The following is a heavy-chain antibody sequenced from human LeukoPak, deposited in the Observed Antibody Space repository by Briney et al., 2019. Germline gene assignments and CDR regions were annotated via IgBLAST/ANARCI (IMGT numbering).Heavy chain of an antibody. J-gene: IGHJ4*02. D-gene: IGHD1-1*01. Sequence: SDTLSLTCNVSGDSISNYSGNWIRRPPGKGLEWLGYIYYRGNTNYNPSLKSRLTVSADTSKSQFSLRVSSVTAADTAVYYCARARTRGNNWYFDYWGQGTLVTVSS. CDR3: ARARTRGNNWYFDY. CDR1: GDSISNYS. V-gene: IGHV4-59*07. CDR2: IYYRGNT.